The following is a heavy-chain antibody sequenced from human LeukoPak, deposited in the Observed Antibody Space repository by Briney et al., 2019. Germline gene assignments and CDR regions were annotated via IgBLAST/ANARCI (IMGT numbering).Heavy chain of an antibody. J-gene: IGHJ4*02. CDR2: TNHSGST. CDR3: ARGYYGSGSLN. Sequence: PSETLSLTCAVYGGSFSGYYWSWIRQPPGKGLEWIGETNHSGSTNYNPSLKSRVTISVDTSKNQFSLKLSSVTAADTAVYYCARGYYGSGSLNWGQGTLVTVSS. D-gene: IGHD3-10*01. CDR1: GGSFSGYY. V-gene: IGHV4-34*01.